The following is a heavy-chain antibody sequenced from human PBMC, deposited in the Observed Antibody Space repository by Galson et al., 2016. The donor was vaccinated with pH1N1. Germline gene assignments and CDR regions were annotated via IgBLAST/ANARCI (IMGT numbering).Heavy chain of an antibody. V-gene: IGHV2-70*01. Sequence: PALVKPTQTLTLTCTFSGFSLSTSGMCVSWIRQPPGKALEWLALIDWDDNTYYSTSLKTRLTISKDTSKNQVVLTMTNMDPVDTATYYCARNLYGDYSHYFDYWGQGTLVTVSS. D-gene: IGHD4-17*01. J-gene: IGHJ4*02. CDR1: GFSLSTSGMC. CDR2: IDWDDNT. CDR3: ARNLYGDYSHYFDY.